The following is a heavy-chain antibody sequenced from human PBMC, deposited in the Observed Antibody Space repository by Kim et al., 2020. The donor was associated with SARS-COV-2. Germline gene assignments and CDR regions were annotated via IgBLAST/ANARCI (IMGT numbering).Heavy chain of an antibody. D-gene: IGHD6-19*01. J-gene: IGHJ4*02. CDR2: GST. Sequence: GSTNYNPPLKSRVTMSVDTSNNHFSLNLYSVTAADTAVYFCARDSGYIDFWGQGTLVTVSS. V-gene: IGHV4-4*06. CDR3: ARDSGYIDF.